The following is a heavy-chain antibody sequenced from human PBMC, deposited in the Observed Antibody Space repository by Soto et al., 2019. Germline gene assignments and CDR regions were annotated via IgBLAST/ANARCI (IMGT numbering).Heavy chain of an antibody. CDR3: AKDAIANDGIWLMDS. CDR1: GFMFSDYA. J-gene: IGHJ5*02. Sequence: PGGSLRLSCAASGFMFSDYAMTWARQAPGKELEWVSGLLRPGRSTCYADSVKGRFTISGDTSANTVYLQMDSLRAEDTAVYYCAKDAIANDGIWLMDSWGQGTVVTVSS. D-gene: IGHD3-16*01. V-gene: IGHV3-23*01. CDR2: LLRPGRST.